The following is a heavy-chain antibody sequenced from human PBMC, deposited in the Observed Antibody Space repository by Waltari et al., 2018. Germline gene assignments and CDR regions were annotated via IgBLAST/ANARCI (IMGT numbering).Heavy chain of an antibody. CDR2: IIPILGTA. CDR3: ASVPVGGAKGYYGMDV. CDR1: GGTFSSYA. V-gene: IGHV1-69*01. D-gene: IGHD1-26*01. Sequence: QVQLVQSGAEVKKPGSSVKVSCKPSGGTFSSYAISLVRQAPGQGLEWMGGIIPILGTANYAQKFQGRVTITADESTSTAYMELSSLRSEDTAVYYCASVPVGGAKGYYGMDVWGQGTTVTVSS. J-gene: IGHJ6*02.